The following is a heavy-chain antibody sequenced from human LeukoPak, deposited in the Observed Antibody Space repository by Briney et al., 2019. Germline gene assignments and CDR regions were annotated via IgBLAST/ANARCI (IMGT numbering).Heavy chain of an antibody. Sequence: GGSLRLSCAASGLTVSSNYMSWVRQAPGKGLEWVSVIYSGGSAYYADSVKGRFTISRDNSKNTLYLQMNSLRAEDTAVYYCARDSSYYGMDVWGQGTTVTVSS. CDR1: GLTVSSNY. CDR3: ARDSSYYGMDV. D-gene: IGHD6-6*01. V-gene: IGHV3-66*01. CDR2: IYSGGSA. J-gene: IGHJ6*02.